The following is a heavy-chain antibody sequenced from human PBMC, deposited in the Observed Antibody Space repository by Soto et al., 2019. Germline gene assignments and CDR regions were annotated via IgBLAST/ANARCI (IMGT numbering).Heavy chain of an antibody. CDR1: GYTLTSYG. CDR2: ISAYNGNT. CDR3: ARNPITIFGVVIYWFDP. D-gene: IGHD3-3*01. J-gene: IGHJ5*02. Sequence: GASVKVSCTASGYTLTSYGISWVRQAHGQGLEWMGWISAYNGNTNYAQKLQGRVTMTTDTSTSTAYMELRSLRSDDTAVYYCARNPITIFGVVIYWFDPWGQGTLVTVSS. V-gene: IGHV1-18*01.